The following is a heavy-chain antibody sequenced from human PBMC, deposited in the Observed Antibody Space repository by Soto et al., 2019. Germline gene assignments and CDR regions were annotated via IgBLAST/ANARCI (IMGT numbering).Heavy chain of an antibody. V-gene: IGHV3-23*01. J-gene: IGHJ4*02. Sequence: HPGGSLRLSCAASGFTFSSYAMSWVRQAPGKGLEWVSAISGSGGSTYYADSVKGRFTISRDNSKNTLYLQMNSLRAEDTAVYYCAKDQLPDYGDYVGGFDYWGQGTLVTVSS. CDR2: ISGSGGST. CDR1: GFTFSSYA. CDR3: AKDQLPDYGDYVGGFDY. D-gene: IGHD4-17*01.